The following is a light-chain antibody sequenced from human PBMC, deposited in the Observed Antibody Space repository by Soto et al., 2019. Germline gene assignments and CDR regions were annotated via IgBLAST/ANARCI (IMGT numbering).Light chain of an antibody. V-gene: IGKV3-15*01. J-gene: IGKJ5*01. Sequence: EIVMKQSPATLSVSPGERATLSCRASQSVSSNLAWYQQKPGQAPRLLIYGASTRATGIPARFSGSGSGTEFTLTISTLQSEDFAVYYCQQYNNWPLTFGQGTRREIK. CDR1: QSVSSN. CDR3: QQYNNWPLT. CDR2: GAS.